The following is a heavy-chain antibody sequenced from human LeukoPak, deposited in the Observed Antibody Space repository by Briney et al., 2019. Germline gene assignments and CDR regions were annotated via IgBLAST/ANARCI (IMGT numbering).Heavy chain of an antibody. CDR1: GFTGSNNY. D-gene: IGHD4-17*01. V-gene: IGHV3-53*01. CDR3: TVFGDSKH. Sequence: GGSLRLSCAASGFTGSNNYVSWVRQAPGMGLEWVSAIHSSGATCYADSVKGRFTISRDTSKNTLYLQISSLRVEDTAVYYCTVFGDSKHWGQGTLVTVSS. J-gene: IGHJ1*01. CDR2: IHSSGAT.